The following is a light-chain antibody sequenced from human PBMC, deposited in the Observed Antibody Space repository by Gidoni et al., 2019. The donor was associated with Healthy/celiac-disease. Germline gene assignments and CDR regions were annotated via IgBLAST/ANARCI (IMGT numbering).Light chain of an antibody. Sequence: SYELTQPPSVSVSPGQTASITCYGDKLGDKYACWYQQKPGQSPVLVIYQDSKRPSVIPERFSGSNSGNTATLTISGTHAMDEADYYCQAWHSSTAVFGGGTKLTVL. CDR3: QAWHSSTAV. CDR1: KLGDKY. J-gene: IGLJ2*01. CDR2: QDS. V-gene: IGLV3-1*01.